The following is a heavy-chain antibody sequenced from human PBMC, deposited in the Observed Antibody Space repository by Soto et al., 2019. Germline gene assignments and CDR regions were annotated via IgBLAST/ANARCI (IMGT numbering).Heavy chain of an antibody. CDR2: ISSSSSYI. V-gene: IGHV3-21*01. Sequence: GGSLRLSCAASGFTFSSYSMNWVRQAPGKGLEWVSSISSSSSYIYYADSVKGRFTISRDNAKNSLYLQMNSLRAEDTAVYYCARAPESLTIFGVVIIIDYYGMDVWGQGTTVTVS. CDR1: GFTFSSYS. CDR3: ARAPESLTIFGVVIIIDYYGMDV. J-gene: IGHJ6*02. D-gene: IGHD3-3*01.